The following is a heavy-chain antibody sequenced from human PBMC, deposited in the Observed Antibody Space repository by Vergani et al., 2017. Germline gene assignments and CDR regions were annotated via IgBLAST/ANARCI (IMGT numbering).Heavy chain of an antibody. Sequence: EVQLVQSGAAVKKPGESLKISCKGSGYSFTSYWIGWVRQMPGKGLEWMGIIYPGDSDTRYSPSFQGQVTISADKSISTAYLQWSSLKASDTAMYYCAREYCSSTSCHPAFDIWGQGTMVTVSS. V-gene: IGHV5-51*01. CDR1: GYSFTSYW. CDR3: AREYCSSTSCHPAFDI. CDR2: IYPGDSDT. D-gene: IGHD2-2*01. J-gene: IGHJ3*02.